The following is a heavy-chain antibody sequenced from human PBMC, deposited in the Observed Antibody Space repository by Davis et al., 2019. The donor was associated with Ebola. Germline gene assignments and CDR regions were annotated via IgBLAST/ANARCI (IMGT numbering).Heavy chain of an antibody. Sequence: PGGSLRLSCAVYGGSFSGYYWSWIRQPPGKGLEWIGEINHSGSTNYNPSLKSRVTISVDTSKNQFSLKLSSVTAADTAVYYCARGGGYSSSSGYFDYWGQGTLVTVSS. J-gene: IGHJ4*02. CDR2: INHSGST. V-gene: IGHV4-34*01. CDR1: GGSFSGYY. D-gene: IGHD6-6*01. CDR3: ARGGGYSSSSGYFDY.